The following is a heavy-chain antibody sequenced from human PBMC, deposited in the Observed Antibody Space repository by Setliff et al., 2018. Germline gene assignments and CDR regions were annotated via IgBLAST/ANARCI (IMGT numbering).Heavy chain of an antibody. D-gene: IGHD5-12*01. CDR2: VYYSGTA. J-gene: IGHJ4*02. Sequence: PSETLSLTCTVSGGSISTYYWSWIRQPPGKGLEYIGFVYYSGTANYSPSLRSRLTISVDTSKNQFSLKLGSVTAADTAVYYCARGGTFRYFDFWGQGAPVTVSS. CDR3: ARGGTFRYFDF. CDR1: GGSISTYY. V-gene: IGHV4-59*01.